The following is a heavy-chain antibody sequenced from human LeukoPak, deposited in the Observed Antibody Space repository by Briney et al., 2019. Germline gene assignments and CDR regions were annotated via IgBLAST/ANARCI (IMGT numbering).Heavy chain of an antibody. V-gene: IGHV4-38-2*02. Sequence: SETLSLTCTVSGYSISSGHYWGWIRQPPGKGLEWIGNIYHTGSTHYNPSLKSRVTISVDTSKNQISLKLRSVSAADTAVYYCARDQIQSYDYWGQGTLVTVSS. CDR1: GYSISSGHY. J-gene: IGHJ4*02. CDR3: ARDQIQSYDY. CDR2: IYHTGST.